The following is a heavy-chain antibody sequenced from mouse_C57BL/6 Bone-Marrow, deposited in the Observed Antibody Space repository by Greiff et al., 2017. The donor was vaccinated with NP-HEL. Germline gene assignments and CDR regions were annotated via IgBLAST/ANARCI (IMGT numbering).Heavy chain of an antibody. CDR2: INPNNGGT. CDR3: EREDSYYYGSSFLYYAMDY. V-gene: IGHV1-26*01. Sequence: VQLQQSGPELVKPGASVKISCKASGYTFTDYYMNWVKQSHGKSLEWIGDINPNNGGTSYNQKFKGKATLTVDKSSSTAYMELRSLTSEDSAVYYCEREDSYYYGSSFLYYAMDYWGQGTSVTVSS. J-gene: IGHJ4*01. CDR1: GYTFTDYY. D-gene: IGHD1-1*01.